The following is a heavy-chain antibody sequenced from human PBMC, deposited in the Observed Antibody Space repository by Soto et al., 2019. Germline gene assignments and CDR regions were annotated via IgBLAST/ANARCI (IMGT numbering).Heavy chain of an antibody. Sequence: GGSLRLSCAASGFTFSSYAMSWVRQAPGKGLEWVSSISGSGASTYHADSVKGRFSISRDNSKNTLYLQMNSLRAEDTAIYYCAKGGRRDGFDIWGQGTMVTVSS. D-gene: IGHD1-26*01. CDR2: ISGSGAST. V-gene: IGHV3-23*01. CDR3: AKGGRRDGFDI. J-gene: IGHJ3*02. CDR1: GFTFSSYA.